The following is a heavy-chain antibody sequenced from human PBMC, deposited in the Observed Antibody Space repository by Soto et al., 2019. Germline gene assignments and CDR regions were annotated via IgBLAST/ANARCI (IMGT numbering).Heavy chain of an antibody. CDR3: AHPKRPVLWLLGFDY. V-gene: IGHV2-5*01. CDR1: GFSLSTSGVG. CDR2: IYWNDDK. D-gene: IGHD6-19*01. J-gene: IGHJ4*02. Sequence: QITLKESGPTLVKPTQTLTLTCTFSGFSLSTSGVGVGWIRQPLGKALEWLALIYWNDDKRYSPSLKSRLTITKDTSKNQVVLTMTNMDPVDTATYYCAHPKRPVLWLLGFDYWGQGTLVTVSS.